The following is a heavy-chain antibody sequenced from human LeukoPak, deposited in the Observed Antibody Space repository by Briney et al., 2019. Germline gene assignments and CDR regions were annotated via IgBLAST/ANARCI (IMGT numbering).Heavy chain of an antibody. CDR2: IQYSGST. Sequence: SETLSLTCSVSGDSISSVSFYGGWIRQPPGKGLEWIGSIQYSGSTYYNPSLKSRVIISVDASKNQFSLSLSSVTAADTAVYYCVRQPRATMRVMGYFFDYWGQGILVTDSS. CDR3: VRQPRATMRVMGYFFDY. J-gene: IGHJ4*02. V-gene: IGHV4-39*01. D-gene: IGHD3-22*01. CDR1: GDSISSVSFY.